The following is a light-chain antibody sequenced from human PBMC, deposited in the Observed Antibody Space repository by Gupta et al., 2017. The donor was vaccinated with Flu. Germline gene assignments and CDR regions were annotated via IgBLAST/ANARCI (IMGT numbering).Light chain of an antibody. V-gene: IGLV2-14*01. Sequence: SALTQPASVSRSPGQSNTIACTATSSDVGGYNHVSWYQQHPGKAPKLMIYEVSNRPSGVSNRFSGSKSGNTASLTISGLQAEDEADYYCRSYAGRNIPVFGAGTKLTVL. CDR3: RSYAGRNIPV. J-gene: IGLJ2*01. CDR1: SSDVGGYNH. CDR2: EVS.